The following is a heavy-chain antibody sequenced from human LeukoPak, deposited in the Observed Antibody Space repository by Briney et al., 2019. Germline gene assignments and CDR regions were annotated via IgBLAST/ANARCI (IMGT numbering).Heavy chain of an antibody. J-gene: IGHJ4*02. CDR1: GFTFSSYS. CDR3: ARGPVLYYYDSSGKFDY. Sequence: PGGSLRLSCAASGFTFSSYSMNWVRQAPGKGLEWVSYISSSSSTIYYADSVKGRFTISRDNAKNSLYLQMNSLRAEDTAVYYCARGPVLYYYDSSGKFDYWGQGTLVTASS. D-gene: IGHD3-22*01. CDR2: ISSSSSTI. V-gene: IGHV3-48*01.